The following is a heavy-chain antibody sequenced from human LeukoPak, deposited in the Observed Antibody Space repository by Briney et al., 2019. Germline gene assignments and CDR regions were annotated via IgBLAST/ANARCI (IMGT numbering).Heavy chain of an antibody. Sequence: SETLSLTCTVSGGSISSYYWSWIRQPAGKGLEWIGRIYTSGSTNYNPSLKSRVTMSVDTSKNQFSLKLSSVTAADTAVYYCARDLHYYDSSALDAFDIWGQGTMVTASS. CDR3: ARDLHYYDSSALDAFDI. CDR2: IYTSGST. D-gene: IGHD3-22*01. J-gene: IGHJ3*02. CDR1: GGSISSYY. V-gene: IGHV4-4*07.